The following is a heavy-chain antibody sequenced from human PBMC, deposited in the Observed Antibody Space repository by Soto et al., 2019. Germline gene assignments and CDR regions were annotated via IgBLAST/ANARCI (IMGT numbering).Heavy chain of an antibody. CDR2: IIPIFGTA. CDR1: GGTFSSYA. CDR3: ARVPYYYESSGYYSVDAFDI. D-gene: IGHD3-22*01. V-gene: IGHV1-69*06. Sequence: ASVKVSCKASGGTFSSYAISWVRQAPGQGLEWMGGIIPIFGTANYAQKFQGRVTITADKSTSTAYMELSSLRSEDTAVYYCARVPYYYESSGYYSVDAFDIWGQGTMVTVSS. J-gene: IGHJ3*02.